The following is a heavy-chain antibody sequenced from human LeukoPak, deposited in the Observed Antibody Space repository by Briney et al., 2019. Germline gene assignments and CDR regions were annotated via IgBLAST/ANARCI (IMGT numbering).Heavy chain of an antibody. J-gene: IGHJ5*02. CDR1: GYTFTSYG. D-gene: IGHD6-13*01. V-gene: IGHV1-18*01. CDR2: ISAYNGNT. CDR3: ARDSGSSSWYNWFDP. Sequence: ASVKVSCKASGYTFTSYGISWVRQAPGQGLEWMGWISAYNGNTNYARKLQGRVTMTTDTSTSTAYMELRSLRSDDTAVYYCARDSGSSSWYNWFDPWGQGTLVTVSS.